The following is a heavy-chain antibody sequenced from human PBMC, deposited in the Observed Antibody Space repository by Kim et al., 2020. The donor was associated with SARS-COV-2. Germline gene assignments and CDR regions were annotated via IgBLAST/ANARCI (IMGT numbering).Heavy chain of an antibody. D-gene: IGHD3-16*01. J-gene: IGHJ6*02. Sequence: GGSLRLSCAASGFTFSTYAMHWVRQAPGKGLEWVAVISFDGSTKYYADSVKGRFAISRDNSKNTLFLQMNSLRAEDTAAYYCASDLGARWDGMDVWGQGT. CDR1: GFTFSTYA. CDR3: ASDLGARWDGMDV. CDR2: ISFDGSTK. V-gene: IGHV3-30*09.